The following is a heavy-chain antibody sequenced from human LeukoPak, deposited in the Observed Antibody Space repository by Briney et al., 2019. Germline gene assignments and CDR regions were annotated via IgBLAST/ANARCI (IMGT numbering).Heavy chain of an antibody. D-gene: IGHD7-27*01. CDR3: ARGADGNWGY. Sequence: ASVKVSGKPCGYTFPDCYMHWVRQAPGQRLEWMGWINTKNGETSHAHKFQGRVTMTRDTSVSTAYMEMRRLTSDDTAVYYCARGADGNWGYWGQGTLVTVSS. CDR1: GYTFPDCY. CDR2: INTKNGET. V-gene: IGHV1-2*02. J-gene: IGHJ4*02.